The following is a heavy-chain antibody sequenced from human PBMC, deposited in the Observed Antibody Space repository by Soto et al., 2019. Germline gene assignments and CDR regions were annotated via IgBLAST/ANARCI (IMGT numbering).Heavy chain of an antibody. CDR2: IYHSGST. D-gene: IGHD6-13*01. CDR3: ARIPTGIEAAGYRDYYYGMDV. CDR1: GGSISSSNW. Sequence: SETLSLTCSVSGGSISSSNWWSWVRQPPGKGLEWIGEIYHSGSTNYNPSLKSRVTISVDKSKNQFSLKLSSVTAADTAVYYCARIPTGIEAAGYRDYYYGMDVWGQGTTVTVS. V-gene: IGHV4-4*02. J-gene: IGHJ6*02.